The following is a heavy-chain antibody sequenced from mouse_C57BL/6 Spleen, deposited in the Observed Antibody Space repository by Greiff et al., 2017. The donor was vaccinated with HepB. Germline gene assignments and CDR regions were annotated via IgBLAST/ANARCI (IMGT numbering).Heavy chain of an antibody. J-gene: IGHJ2*01. V-gene: IGHV5-6*01. Sequence: EVQGVESGGDLVKPGGSLKLSCAASGFTFSSYGMSWVRQTPEKRLEWVATISSGGSYTYYPDSVKGRFTISRDNAKNTLYLQMSSLTSEDTAMYYCARRIYGNYGGDYFDYWGQGTTLTVAS. CDR1: GFTFSSYG. D-gene: IGHD2-1*01. CDR2: ISSGGSYT. CDR3: ARRIYGNYGGDYFDY.